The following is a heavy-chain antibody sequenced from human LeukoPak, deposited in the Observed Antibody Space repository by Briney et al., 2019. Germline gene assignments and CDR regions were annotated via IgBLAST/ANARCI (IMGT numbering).Heavy chain of an antibody. J-gene: IGHJ4*02. CDR1: GFPFR. CDR3: TTENWYVFQN. CDR2: ITLDGSDS. V-gene: IGHV3-7*04. D-gene: IGHD1-14*01. Sequence: GGSLRLSCAASGFPFRMAWVRQAPGKGLEWVATITLDGSDSYYVDSVKDRFTVSRDNAKNSLYLQMNSLRAEDTAVFYCTTENWYVFQNWGQGSLVTVSS.